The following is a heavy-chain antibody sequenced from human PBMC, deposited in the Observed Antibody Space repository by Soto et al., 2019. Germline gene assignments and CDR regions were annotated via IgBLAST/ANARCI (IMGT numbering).Heavy chain of an antibody. CDR3: AHRRGSGTSSPPLFDY. CDR2: IYWDDDK. D-gene: IGHD3-10*01. CDR1: GFSLTASGVG. J-gene: IGHJ4*02. V-gene: IGHV2-5*02. Sequence: SGPTLVNPTQTLTLTCICSGFSLTASGVGVGWIRQPPGKALEWLALIYWDDDKRYSPSLKNRLTITRDTSENQVVLTMTNMDPVDTGTYYCAHRRGSGTSSPPLFDYWGQGTLVTVSS.